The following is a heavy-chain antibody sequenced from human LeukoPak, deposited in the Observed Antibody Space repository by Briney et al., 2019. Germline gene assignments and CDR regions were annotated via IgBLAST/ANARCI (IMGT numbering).Heavy chain of an antibody. CDR2: IIPIFDTP. CDR3: ASQLFHLDSSGYSLDALDI. J-gene: IGHJ3*02. CDR1: GDTFSNYA. V-gene: IGHV1-69*05. Sequence: GSSVKVSCKTSGDTFSNYAISWVRQAPGQGLEWMGVIIPIFDTPNYAQKWQGRVTITTDKSTSTAYMELRSLRSEDTAVYYCASQLFHLDSSGYSLDALDIWGQGTMVTVSS. D-gene: IGHD3-22*01.